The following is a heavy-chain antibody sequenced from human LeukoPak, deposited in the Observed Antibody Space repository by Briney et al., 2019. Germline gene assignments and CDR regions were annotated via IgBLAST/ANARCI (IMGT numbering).Heavy chain of an antibody. CDR3: ARGGSSVAGRFGEGDY. CDR2: INSNSRYI. J-gene: IGHJ4*02. CDR1: GFTFSSYS. D-gene: IGHD6-19*01. V-gene: IGHV3-21*01. Sequence: GGSLRLSCAASGFTFSSYSMNWVRQVPGKGLEWVSSINSNSRYIYYADSAKGRFTISRDNTKNSLFLQMNSLRAEDTAVYYCARGGSSVAGRFGEGDYWGQGTLVTVSS.